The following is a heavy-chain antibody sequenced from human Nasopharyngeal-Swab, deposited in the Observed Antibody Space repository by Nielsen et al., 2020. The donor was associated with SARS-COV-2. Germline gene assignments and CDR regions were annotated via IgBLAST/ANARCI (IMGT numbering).Heavy chain of an antibody. J-gene: IGHJ5*02. Sequence: RQAPGKRLEWIGEINHSGSTNYNPSLKSRVTISVDTSKNQFSLKLSSVTAADTAVYYCARGRGGWLGVNWFDPWGQGTLVTVSS. CDR2: INHSGST. CDR3: ARGRGGWLGVNWFDP. D-gene: IGHD3-10*01. V-gene: IGHV4-34*01.